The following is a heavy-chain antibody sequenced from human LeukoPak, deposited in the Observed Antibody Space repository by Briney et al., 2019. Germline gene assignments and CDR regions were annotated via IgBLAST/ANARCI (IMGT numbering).Heavy chain of an antibody. Sequence: GGSLRLSCAASGFTFSSYATSWVRQAPGKGLEWVSATSGGGSSTYYVDSVKGRFTISRDNSKNTLYLQMNSLRAEDTAVYYCAKLDTYYYDASGSYFDYWGQGTLVTVSS. D-gene: IGHD3-22*01. CDR1: GFTFSSYA. CDR3: AKLDTYYYDASGSYFDY. J-gene: IGHJ4*02. CDR2: TSGGGSST. V-gene: IGHV3-23*01.